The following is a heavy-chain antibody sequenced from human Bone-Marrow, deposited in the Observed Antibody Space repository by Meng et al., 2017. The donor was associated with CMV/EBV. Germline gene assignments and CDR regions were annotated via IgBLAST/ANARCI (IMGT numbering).Heavy chain of an antibody. CDR1: GFTFSSYG. V-gene: IGHV4-59*01. D-gene: IGHD5-24*01. CDR2: IYYSGST. J-gene: IGHJ4*02. CDR3: ASRRDGYKYYFDY. Sequence: GSLRLSCAASGFTFSSYGMHWVRQAPGKGLEWIGYIYYSGSTNYNPSLKSRVTISVDTSKNQFSLKLSSVTAADTAVYYCASRRDGYKYYFDYWGQGTLVTVSS.